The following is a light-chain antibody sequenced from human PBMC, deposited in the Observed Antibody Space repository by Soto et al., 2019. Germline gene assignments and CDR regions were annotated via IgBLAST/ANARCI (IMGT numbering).Light chain of an antibody. Sequence: DIQIMESPSILSASVGDRVTITCRASQGISRWLAWYQQKRGISPKLVIYDASIFEIGVPSRFSGSGSPAEFTLTISSLQPDDFATYYCQQYKHYARRTFRGGATVDI. CDR3: QQYKHYARRT. J-gene: IGKJ4*01. V-gene: IGKV1-5*01. CDR2: DAS. CDR1: QGISRW.